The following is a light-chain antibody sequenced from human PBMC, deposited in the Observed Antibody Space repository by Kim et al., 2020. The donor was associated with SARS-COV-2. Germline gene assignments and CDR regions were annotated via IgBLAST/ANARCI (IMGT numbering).Light chain of an antibody. CDR2: DVN. V-gene: IGLV2-14*03. Sequence: QSALTQPASVSGSPGQSITISCTGTSSDVGGYNYVSWYQQHPGKAPKLMIFDVNQRPSGVSIRFSGSKSGNTASLTFSGLQAEDEADYYCSSFTSTSTYVCGTGTKSPS. J-gene: IGLJ1*01. CDR3: SSFTSTSTYV. CDR1: SSDVGGYNY.